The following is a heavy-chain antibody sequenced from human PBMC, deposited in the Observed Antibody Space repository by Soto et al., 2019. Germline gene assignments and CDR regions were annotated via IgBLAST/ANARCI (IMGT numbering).Heavy chain of an antibody. D-gene: IGHD6-13*01. CDR2: ISGSGGST. J-gene: IGHJ4*02. V-gene: IGHV3-23*01. CDR3: AKDQGSSWYEIDY. Sequence: EVQLLESEGGLVQPGGSLRLSCAASGFTFSNYAVTWVRQAPGKGLEWVSTISGSGGSTYYADSVKGRFTISRDNSKNTLYLQMNSLRVEDTAVYYCAKDQGSSWYEIDYWGQGTLVTVSS. CDR1: GFTFSNYA.